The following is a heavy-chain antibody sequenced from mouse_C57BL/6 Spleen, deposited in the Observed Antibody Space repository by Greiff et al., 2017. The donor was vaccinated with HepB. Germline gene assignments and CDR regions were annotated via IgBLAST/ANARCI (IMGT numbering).Heavy chain of an antibody. CDR1: SYTFTDYY. D-gene: IGHD2-3*01. CDR2: IYPGSGNT. V-gene: IGHV1-76*01. Sequence: VQLQQSGAELVRPGASVKLSCKASSYTFTDYYINWVKQRPGQGLEWIARIYPGSGNTYYNEKFKGKATLTAEKSSSTAYMQLSSLTSEDSAVYFCARGWLLDYWGQGTTLTGSS. J-gene: IGHJ2*01. CDR3: ARGWLLDY.